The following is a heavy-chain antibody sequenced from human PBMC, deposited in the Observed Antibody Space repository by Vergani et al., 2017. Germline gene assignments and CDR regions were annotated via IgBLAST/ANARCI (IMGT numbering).Heavy chain of an antibody. CDR2: ISSSSSYI. J-gene: IGHJ6*02. Sequence: EVQLVESGGGLVKPGGSLRLSCAASGFTFSSYSMNWVRQAPGKGLEWVSSISSSSSYIYYADSVKGRFTISSNNAKNSLYLQMNSLRAEDTAVYYCARLDRSDGMDVWGQGTTVTVSS. D-gene: IGHD3/OR15-3a*01. CDR3: ARLDRSDGMDV. V-gene: IGHV3-21*01. CDR1: GFTFSSYS.